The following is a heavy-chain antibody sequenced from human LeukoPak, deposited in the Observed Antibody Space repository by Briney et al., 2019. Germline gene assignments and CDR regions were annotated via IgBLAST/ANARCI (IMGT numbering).Heavy chain of an antibody. V-gene: IGHV4-59*12. J-gene: IGHJ4*02. Sequence: SETLSLTCTVSSDSISSYYWSWIRQPPGKGLEWIGNIYYSGSTNYNPSLKSRVTISVDTSKNQFSLKLNSVTAADTAVFYCARDKGVSHFDYWGQGTLVTVSS. CDR3: ARDKGVSHFDY. CDR2: IYYSGST. D-gene: IGHD3-16*01. CDR1: SDSISSYY.